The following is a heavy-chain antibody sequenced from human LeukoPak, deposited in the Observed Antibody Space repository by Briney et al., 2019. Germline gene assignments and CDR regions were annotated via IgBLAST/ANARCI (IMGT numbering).Heavy chain of an antibody. Sequence: GGSLRLSCAASGFTFSSYWMHWVRQAPGEGLVWVSRINTDGSSTSYADSVKGRFTISRDNAKNTLYLQMNSLRAEDTAVYYCAREPGYSYGYSLDPWGQGTLVTVSS. CDR3: AREPGYSYGYSLDP. V-gene: IGHV3-74*01. CDR2: INTDGSST. J-gene: IGHJ5*02. D-gene: IGHD5-18*01. CDR1: GFTFSSYW.